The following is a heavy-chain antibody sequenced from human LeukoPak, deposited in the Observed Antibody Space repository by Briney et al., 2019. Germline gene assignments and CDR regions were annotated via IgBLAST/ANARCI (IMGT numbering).Heavy chain of an antibody. J-gene: IGHJ4*02. V-gene: IGHV1-46*01. Sequence: GASVKVSCKASGYTFTSYYIHWVRQAPGQGLEWMGIINPSGGSTSYAQRFQGRVTMTRDTSTSTVYMELSSLRSEDTAVYYCARGRVLNYIVVVPYYFDYWGQGTLVTVSS. CDR3: ARGRVLNYIVVVPYYFDY. D-gene: IGHD2-2*01. CDR1: GYTFTSYY. CDR2: INPSGGST.